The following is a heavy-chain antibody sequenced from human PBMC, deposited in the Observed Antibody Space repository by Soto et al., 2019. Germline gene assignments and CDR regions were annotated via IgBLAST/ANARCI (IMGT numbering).Heavy chain of an antibody. J-gene: IGHJ6*02. CDR2: ITSSGRTI. Sequence: GGSLRLSCAPSGFTFSDYYMSWIRQAPGKGLEWVSYITSSGRTIFYSDSVKGRFTISRDNAKNSLYLQMNSLRAEDTAVYYWARGGCYGGQYYCGRDGWGQGTTVTISS. V-gene: IGHV3-11*01. CDR3: ARGGCYGGQYYCGRDG. CDR1: GFTFSDYY. D-gene: IGHD3-16*01.